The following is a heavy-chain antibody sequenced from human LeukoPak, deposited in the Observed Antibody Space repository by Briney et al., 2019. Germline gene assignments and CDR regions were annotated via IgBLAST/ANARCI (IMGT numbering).Heavy chain of an antibody. CDR1: GFTFSTCA. D-gene: IGHD2-2*01. CDR3: AKAHCSPTNCSRIDY. CDR2: ISGSGGST. Sequence: PGGSLRLSCAASGFTFSTCAMGWVRQAPGKGLGWVSAISGSGGSTFYADSVKGRFTISRDNSKNTVYLQMSGLRAEDTALYYCAKAHCSPTNCSRIDYWGQGTLVTVSS. V-gene: IGHV3-23*01. J-gene: IGHJ4*02.